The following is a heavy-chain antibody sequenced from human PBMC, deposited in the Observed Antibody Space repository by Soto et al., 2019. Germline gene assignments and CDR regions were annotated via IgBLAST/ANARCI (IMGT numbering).Heavy chain of an antibody. CDR3: ATYDFWRFDY. D-gene: IGHD3-3*01. Sequence: PRGSLRRSCSSPWFNIRCNAMRLFRQAPGKGLEWVSAISGSGGSTYYADSVKGRFIISRDNSDNTLHLQMNRLRVEDTALYYCATYDFWRFDYWGQGIVVTVS. V-gene: IGHV3-23*01. CDR2: ISGSGGST. CDR1: WFNIRCNA. J-gene: IGHJ4*02.